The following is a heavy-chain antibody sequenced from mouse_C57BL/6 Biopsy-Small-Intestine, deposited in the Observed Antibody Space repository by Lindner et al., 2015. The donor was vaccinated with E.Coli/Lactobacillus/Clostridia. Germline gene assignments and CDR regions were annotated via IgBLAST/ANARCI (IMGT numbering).Heavy chain of an antibody. CDR1: GYAFSSSW. D-gene: IGHD2-4*01. Sequence: VQLQESGPELVKPGASVKISCKASGYAFSSSWMNWVKQRPGKGLEWIGRIYPGDGDTHYNGNFKGKATLTADKSSSTASIELSSLTSEDSAVYFCARSGFDYGFAYWGQGTLVTVSA. CDR3: ARSGFDYGFAY. V-gene: IGHV1-82*01. CDR2: IYPGDGDT. J-gene: IGHJ3*01.